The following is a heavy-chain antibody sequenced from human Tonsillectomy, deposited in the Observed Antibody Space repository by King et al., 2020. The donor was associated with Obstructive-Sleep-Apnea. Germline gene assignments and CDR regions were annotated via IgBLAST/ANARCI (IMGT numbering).Heavy chain of an antibody. CDR2: IKEDGGEK. D-gene: IGHD2-2*01. CDR3: ARGLNVRPSAMFDS. CDR1: GFRFSRYW. Sequence: VQLVESGGGWVQPGGSLRLNCVASGFRFSRYWMSWVRQAPGKGLEWVVNIKEDGGEKYYLDSVKGRFTISRDNAQNSVYLQMDSLRVEDTATYYCARGLNVRPSAMFDSWGQGSPVTVSS. V-gene: IGHV3-7*01. J-gene: IGHJ4*02.